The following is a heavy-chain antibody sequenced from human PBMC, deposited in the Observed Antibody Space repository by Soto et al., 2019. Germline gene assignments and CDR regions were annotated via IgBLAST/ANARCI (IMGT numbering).Heavy chain of an antibody. V-gene: IGHV1-3*01. D-gene: IGHD2-2*01. Sequence: ASVKVSCKASGYTFTSYAMHWVRQAPGQRLEWMGWINAGNGNTKYSQKFQGRVTITRDTSASTAYMELRSLRSDDTAVYYCARDGNSHDIVVVPAAPLGWFDPWGQGTLVTVSS. CDR2: INAGNGNT. J-gene: IGHJ5*02. CDR1: GYTFTSYA. CDR3: ARDGNSHDIVVVPAAPLGWFDP.